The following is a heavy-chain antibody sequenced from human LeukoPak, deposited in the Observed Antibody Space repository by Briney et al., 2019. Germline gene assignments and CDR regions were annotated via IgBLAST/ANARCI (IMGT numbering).Heavy chain of an antibody. Sequence: PSETLSLTCTVSGGSISSGDYYWRWIRQPPGKGLEWIGYIYYSGSTYYNPSLKSRVTISVDTSKSQFSLKLSSVTAADTAVYYCAGVSIAAAGPPDYWGQGTLVTVSS. CDR1: GGSISSGDYY. J-gene: IGHJ4*02. D-gene: IGHD6-13*01. V-gene: IGHV4-30-4*08. CDR3: AGVSIAAAGPPDY. CDR2: IYYSGST.